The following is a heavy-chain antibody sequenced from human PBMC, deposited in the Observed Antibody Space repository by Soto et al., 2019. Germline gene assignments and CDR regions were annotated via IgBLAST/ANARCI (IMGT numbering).Heavy chain of an antibody. CDR3: TTDSYSTIIIVRFDY. V-gene: IGHV3-15*07. CDR1: GFTFSGSA. D-gene: IGHD3-22*01. J-gene: IGHJ4*01. Sequence: GGSLRLSCAASGFTFSGSAMHWVRQASGKGLEWVGRIKSKTDGETTDYAAPVKGRFAISRDDSNNMVYLQMNSLKIEDTAVYYCTTDSYSTIIIVRFDYWGHGTLVTVSS. CDR2: IKSKTDGETT.